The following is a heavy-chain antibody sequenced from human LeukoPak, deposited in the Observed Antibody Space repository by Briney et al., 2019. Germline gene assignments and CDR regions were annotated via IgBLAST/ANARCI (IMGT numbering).Heavy chain of an antibody. V-gene: IGHV3-23*01. D-gene: IGHD2-2*01. J-gene: IGHJ4*02. CDR1: GFTFSSYA. CDR2: ISGSGGST. Sequence: HTGGSLRLSCAASGFTFSSYAMSWVRQAPGKGLEWVSAISGSGGSTYYADSVRGRFTISRDNSKNTLYLQMNSPRAEDTAVYYCAKDRDIVVVPATFPDYWGQGTLVTVSS. CDR3: AKDRDIVVVPATFPDY.